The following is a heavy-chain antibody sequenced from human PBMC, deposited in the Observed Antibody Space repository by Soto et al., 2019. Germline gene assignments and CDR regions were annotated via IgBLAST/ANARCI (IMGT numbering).Heavy chain of an antibody. V-gene: IGHV3-30*18. D-gene: IGHD3-22*01. J-gene: IGHJ4*02. Sequence: QVQLVESGGGVVQPGRSLRLSCAASGFTFSSYGMHWVRQAPGKGLEWVAVISYDGSNKYYADSVKGRFTISRDNSKNTLYLQMNSLRAEDTAVYYCAKDHRSVYYYDSSGYPLDYWGQGTLVTVSS. CDR3: AKDHRSVYYYDSSGYPLDY. CDR2: ISYDGSNK. CDR1: GFTFSSYG.